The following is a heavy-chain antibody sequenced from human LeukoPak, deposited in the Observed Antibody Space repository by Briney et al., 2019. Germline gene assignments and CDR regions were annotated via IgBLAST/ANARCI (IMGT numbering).Heavy chain of an antibody. D-gene: IGHD6-19*01. CDR2: IYYSGST. CDR1: GGSISSYY. CDR3: AREPESSGSFDY. Sequence: SETLSLTCTVSGGSISSYYWSWIRQPPGKGLEWIGYIYYSGSTNYNPSLKSRVTISVDTSKNQFSLKLSSVTAADTAVYYCAREPESSGSFDYWGQGTLVTVFS. J-gene: IGHJ4*02. V-gene: IGHV4-59*01.